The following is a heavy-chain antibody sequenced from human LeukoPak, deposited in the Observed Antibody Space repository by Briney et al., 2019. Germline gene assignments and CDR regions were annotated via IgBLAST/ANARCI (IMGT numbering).Heavy chain of an antibody. CDR3: ASDRFYFGV. Sequence: PGGSLRPSCAASGFTFSNYWMHWVRQAPGKGLEWVANIKLDGTEKYYVDSVKGRFTISRDNAKNSLYLQMNSLRAEDTAVYYCASDRFYFGVWGQGTLVTVSS. CDR2: IKLDGTEK. V-gene: IGHV3-7*05. J-gene: IGHJ4*02. D-gene: IGHD3-16*01. CDR1: GFTFSNYW.